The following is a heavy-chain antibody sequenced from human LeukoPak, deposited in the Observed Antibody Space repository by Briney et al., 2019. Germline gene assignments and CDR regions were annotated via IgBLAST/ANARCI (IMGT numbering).Heavy chain of an antibody. CDR1: GGSISSYY. CDR2: IYYSGST. CDR3: ARELTVEIGLFDL. D-gene: IGHD5-24*01. V-gene: IGHV4-59*01. J-gene: IGHJ2*01. Sequence: SETLSLTCTVSGGSISSYYWSWIRQPPGKGLEWIGYIYYSGSTNYNPSLKSRVTISVDTSKNQFSLKLSSVTAADTAVYYCARELTVEIGLFDLWGRGTLVTVSS.